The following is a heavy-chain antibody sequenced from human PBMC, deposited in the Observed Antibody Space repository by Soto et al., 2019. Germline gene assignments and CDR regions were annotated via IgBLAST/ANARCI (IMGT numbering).Heavy chain of an antibody. Sequence: XSVKVSCKASVYTFTCYFMHWVRQAPGQGFEWMGWINPNSGVTNYARKFQGRVTMTRDTSISTAYMELSRLRSDDTAVYYCARLGTYYYDSSGYYPHDAFDIWGQGTMVTVSS. CDR2: INPNSGVT. V-gene: IGHV1-2*02. D-gene: IGHD3-22*01. CDR3: ARLGTYYYDSSGYYPHDAFDI. CDR1: VYTFTCYF. J-gene: IGHJ3*02.